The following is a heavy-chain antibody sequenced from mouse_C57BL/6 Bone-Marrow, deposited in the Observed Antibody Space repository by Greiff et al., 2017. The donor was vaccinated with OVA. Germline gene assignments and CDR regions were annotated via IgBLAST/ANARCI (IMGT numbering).Heavy chain of an antibody. CDR3: TRGYSNYYAMDY. CDR2: IAPETGGT. CDR1: GYTFTDYE. Sequence: QVQLQQSGAELVRPGASVTLSCTASGYTFTDYEMHWVKQTPVHGLEWIGAIAPETGGTAYNTTFKGKAILTADKSSSAAYMELRSLTSEDSAVYYCTRGYSNYYAMDYWGQGTSVTVSS. V-gene: IGHV1-15*01. D-gene: IGHD2-5*01. J-gene: IGHJ4*01.